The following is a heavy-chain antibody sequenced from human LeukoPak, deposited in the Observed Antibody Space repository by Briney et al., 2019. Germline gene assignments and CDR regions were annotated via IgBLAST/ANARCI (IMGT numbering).Heavy chain of an antibody. CDR3: ARLGPTVTTAAFY. V-gene: IGHV3-30*02. D-gene: IGHD4-17*01. CDR1: GFTFSSYG. Sequence: PGGSLRLSCAASGFTFSSYGMHWVRQAPGKGLEWVTFIRYDGSNKYYADSVKGRFTISRDNSKNTLYLQMNSLRAEDTAVYYCARLGPTVTTAAFYWGQGTLVTVSS. CDR2: IRYDGSNK. J-gene: IGHJ4*02.